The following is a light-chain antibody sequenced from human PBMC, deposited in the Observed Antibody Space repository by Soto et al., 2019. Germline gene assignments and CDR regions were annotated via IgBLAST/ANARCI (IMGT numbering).Light chain of an antibody. J-gene: IGKJ1*01. Sequence: DIQMTQSPSSVSASAGDRVTITCRASQSIDNYLNWYQHRPGDSPKLLIFGASSLRRGVPSRFSGSGSGTEFTLTISSLQREDFATYYCQQTYNPPPTFGPGTKVDIK. CDR2: GAS. CDR1: QSIDNY. V-gene: IGKV1-39*01. CDR3: QQTYNPPPT.